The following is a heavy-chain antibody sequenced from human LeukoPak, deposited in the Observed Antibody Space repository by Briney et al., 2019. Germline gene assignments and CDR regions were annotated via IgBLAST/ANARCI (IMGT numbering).Heavy chain of an antibody. CDR1: GFTFSDYY. D-gene: IGHD3-22*01. CDR3: ARESFPYSSGYKDAFDI. Sequence: PGGSLRLPCAASGFTFSDYYMSWIRQAPGKGLEWVSYISSSGSTIYYADSVKGRFTISRDNAKNSLYLQMNSLRAEDTAVYYCARESFPYSSGYKDAFDIWGQGTMVTVSS. J-gene: IGHJ3*02. V-gene: IGHV3-11*04. CDR2: ISSSGSTI.